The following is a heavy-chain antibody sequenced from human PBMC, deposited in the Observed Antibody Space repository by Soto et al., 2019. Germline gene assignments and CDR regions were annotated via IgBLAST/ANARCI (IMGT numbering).Heavy chain of an antibody. CDR2: MNPNSGNT. D-gene: IGHD3-3*01. V-gene: IGHV1-8*01. J-gene: IGHJ6*02. Sequence: ASVKVSCKASGYTFTSYDINWVRQATGQGLERMGWMNPNSGNTGYAQKFQGRVTMTRNTSISTAYMELSSLRSEDTAVYYCARGHWDDFWSGYFNYYYYYGMDVWGQGTTVTVSS. CDR1: GYTFTSYD. CDR3: ARGHWDDFWSGYFNYYYYYGMDV.